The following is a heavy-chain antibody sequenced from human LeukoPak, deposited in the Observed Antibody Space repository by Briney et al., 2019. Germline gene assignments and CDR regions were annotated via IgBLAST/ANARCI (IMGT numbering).Heavy chain of an antibody. CDR3: ARDATEYGDSHFDW. CDR2: IWHDGSHQ. D-gene: IGHD4-17*01. CDR1: GFSFSSYG. Sequence: PGRSLRLSCSASGFSFSSYGMHWVRQAPGKGLEWVAVIWHDGSHQYYADSEKGRFTISRDNSRNTVYLQMDRPRVEDTAVYYCARDATEYGDSHFDWWGQGTLVTVSS. V-gene: IGHV3-33*01. J-gene: IGHJ4*02.